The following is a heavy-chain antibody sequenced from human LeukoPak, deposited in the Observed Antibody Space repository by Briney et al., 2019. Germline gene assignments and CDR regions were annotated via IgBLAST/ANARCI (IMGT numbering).Heavy chain of an antibody. D-gene: IGHD3-10*01. CDR2: ISSSSSYI. CDR3: ARDRSSKSMVRGVIDY. CDR1: GFTFSSYS. Sequence: GGSLSLSCAASGFTFSSYSMNWVRQAPGKGLEWVSSISSSSSYIYYADSVKGRFTISRDNAKNSLYLQMNSLRAEDTAVYYCARDRSSKSMVRGVIDYWGQGTLVTVSS. J-gene: IGHJ4*02. V-gene: IGHV3-21*01.